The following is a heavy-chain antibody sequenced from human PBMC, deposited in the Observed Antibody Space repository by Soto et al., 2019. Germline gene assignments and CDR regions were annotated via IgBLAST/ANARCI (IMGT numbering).Heavy chain of an antibody. J-gene: IGHJ4*02. V-gene: IGHV4-39*01. D-gene: IGHD2-15*01. CDR3: ARRKPCSGDTCWQLFDY. Sequence: LSLTCTVSGGSISSSGYFWVWIRQPPGKGLEWIGNIYYRGTTYYNPSLKSRVTISVDTSKNQFSLKLSSVTAADTAVYYCARRKPCSGDTCWQLFDYWGQGTLVTVSS. CDR2: IYYRGTT. CDR1: GGSISSSGYF.